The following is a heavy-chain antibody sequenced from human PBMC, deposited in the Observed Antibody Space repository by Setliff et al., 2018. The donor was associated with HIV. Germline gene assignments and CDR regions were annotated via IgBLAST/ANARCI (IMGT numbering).Heavy chain of an antibody. CDR2: ISDSGATI. J-gene: IGHJ6*02. CDR3: ARRETGALYFGTFYYYGMDV. CDR1: GFTFSSYE. V-gene: IGHV3-48*03. D-gene: IGHD3-10*01. Sequence: SCAASGFTFSSYEMNWVRQAPGKGLEWVSYISDSGATIYYADFVKGRFTISRDNAKNSLYLQMNSLKAEDTAVYYCARRETGALYFGTFYYYGMDVWGQGTTVTVSS.